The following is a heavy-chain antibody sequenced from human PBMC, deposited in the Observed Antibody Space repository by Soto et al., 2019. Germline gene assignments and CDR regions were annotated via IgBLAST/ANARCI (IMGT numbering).Heavy chain of an antibody. CDR2: MQPSTGRT. Sequence: ASVKVSCKASGYSFTSLGINWVRQTAGQGLEWMGWMQPSTGRTGYAQKFQGRVTMTRDTSINTAYMELTTLTSDDTAFYYCARGVSAGVDYWGQGTLATVSS. CDR3: ARGVSAGVDY. V-gene: IGHV1-8*01. D-gene: IGHD1-26*01. J-gene: IGHJ4*02. CDR1: GYSFTSLG.